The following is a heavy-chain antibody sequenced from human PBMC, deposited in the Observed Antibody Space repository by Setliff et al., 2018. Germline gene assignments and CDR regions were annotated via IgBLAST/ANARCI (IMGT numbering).Heavy chain of an antibody. J-gene: IGHJ6*02. CDR2: ILYNGHYE. V-gene: IGHV3-33*01. CDR3: TRDLTTMNQKDYYYYGMDV. D-gene: IGHD3-22*01. CDR1: GFTFSSHG. Sequence: GGSLRLSCAASGFTFSSHGMHWVRQAPGKGLEWVAFILYNGHYEKYADSVKGRFTISRDNTKNSLYLQMNSLRGEDTAVYHCTRDLTTMNQKDYYYYGMDVWGQGTTVTVSS.